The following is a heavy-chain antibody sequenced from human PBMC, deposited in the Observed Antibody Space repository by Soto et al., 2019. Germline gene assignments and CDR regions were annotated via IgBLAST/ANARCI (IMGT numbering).Heavy chain of an antibody. J-gene: IGHJ4*02. Sequence: GGSRRLSCAASGFRFSGYGMSGGGQAPGKGLEWVSAISGSGGSTYYADSVKGRFTISRDNSKNTLYLQMNSLRAEDTAVYYCAKRGMATPDFDYWGQGTLVTVSS. CDR3: AKRGMATPDFDY. V-gene: IGHV3-23*01. D-gene: IGHD5-12*01. CDR1: GFRFSGYG. CDR2: ISGSGGST.